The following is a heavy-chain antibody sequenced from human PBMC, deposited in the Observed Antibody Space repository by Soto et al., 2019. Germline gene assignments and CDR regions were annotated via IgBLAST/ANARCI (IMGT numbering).Heavy chain of an antibody. D-gene: IGHD3-16*01. V-gene: IGHV3-30-3*01. CDR1: GFTFSSYA. Sequence: GGSLRLSCAASGFTFSSYAMHWVRQAPGKGLEWVAVISYDGSNKYYADSVKGRFTISRDNSKNTLYLQMNSLRAEDTAVYYCARDHHDDFRFGLGTHIDYWGQGTLVTVSS. CDR3: ARDHHDDFRFGLGTHIDY. J-gene: IGHJ4*02. CDR2: ISYDGSNK.